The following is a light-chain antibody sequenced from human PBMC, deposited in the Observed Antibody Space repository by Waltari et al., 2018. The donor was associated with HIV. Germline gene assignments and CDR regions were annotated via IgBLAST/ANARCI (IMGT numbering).Light chain of an antibody. Sequence: QSVLAQPPSASGTPGQRVTISCSGSTSNIGGNTASWYQQLPGTAPNLLIYSNNERPSGVPDRLSGSTSGTSASLVISGLQSEDEADYYCAAWDDSLKGGAFGTGTKVTVL. CDR3: AAWDDSLKGGA. J-gene: IGLJ1*01. V-gene: IGLV1-44*01. CDR2: SNN. CDR1: TSNIGGNT.